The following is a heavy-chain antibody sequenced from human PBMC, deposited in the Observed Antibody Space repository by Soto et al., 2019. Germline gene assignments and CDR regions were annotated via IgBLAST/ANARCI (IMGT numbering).Heavy chain of an antibody. Sequence: GASVKVSCKASGYTFTNYDIHWVRQATGQGLEWMGWINPNSGNTGYAEKFQGRVIMTRSTSISTDYMEVSSLRSEDTAVYSCARGHGRLHDYFDSLGQGTMVTASS. CDR3: ARGHGRLHDYFDS. CDR1: GYTFTNYD. CDR2: INPNSGNT. V-gene: IGHV1-8*01. D-gene: IGHD3-16*01. J-gene: IGHJ3*02.